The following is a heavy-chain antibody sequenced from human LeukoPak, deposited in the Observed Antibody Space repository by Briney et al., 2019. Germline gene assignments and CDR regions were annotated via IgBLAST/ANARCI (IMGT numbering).Heavy chain of an antibody. CDR1: GFTVSSNY. Sequence: GGSLRLSCAASGFTVSSNYMNWVRQAPGKGLEWVSIIYSDGTTYYADSVKGRFTISRDNSKNTLYLQMNSLRAEDTAVYYCARALFYSSGWTSDAFDIWGQGTMVTVSS. D-gene: IGHD6-19*01. J-gene: IGHJ3*02. CDR2: IYSDGTT. CDR3: ARALFYSSGWTSDAFDI. V-gene: IGHV3-53*01.